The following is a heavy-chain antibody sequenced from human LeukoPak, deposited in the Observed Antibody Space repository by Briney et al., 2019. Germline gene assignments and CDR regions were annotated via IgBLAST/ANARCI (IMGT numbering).Heavy chain of an antibody. CDR1: GYTFTSYD. D-gene: IGHD1-26*01. J-gene: IGHJ4*02. CDR2: MNPNSGNT. V-gene: IGHV1-8*01. CDR3: ARSSVGARRRIDY. Sequence: ASVKVSCKASGYTFTSYDINWVRQATGQGLEWMGWMNPNSGNTGYAQNFQGRVTMTRSASINTAYTELSSLTSDDTAVYYCARSSVGARRRIDYWGQGTLVTVSS.